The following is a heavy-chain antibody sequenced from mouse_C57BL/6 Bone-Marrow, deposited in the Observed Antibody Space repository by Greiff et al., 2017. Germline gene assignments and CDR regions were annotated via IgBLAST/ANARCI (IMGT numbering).Heavy chain of an antibody. D-gene: IGHD4-1*01. CDR2: INPGSGGT. Sequence: VQRVESGAELVRPGTSVKVSCKASGYAFTNYLIEWVKQRPGQGLEWIGVINPGSGGTNYNEKFKGKATLTADKSSSTAYMQLSSLTSEDSAVYFCARSKNCDSWFAYWGEEALVTVSA. CDR1: GYAFTNYL. J-gene: IGHJ3*01. V-gene: IGHV1-54*01. CDR3: ARSKNCDSWFAY.